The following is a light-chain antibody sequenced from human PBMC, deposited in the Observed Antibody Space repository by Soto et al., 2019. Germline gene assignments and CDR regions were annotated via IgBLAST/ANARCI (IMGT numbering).Light chain of an antibody. V-gene: IGLV2-14*01. CDR1: SRDVGGYNY. CDR3: SSYVNYNTFVI. CDR2: EVS. Sequence: QSALTQPASVSGSPGQSITISCTGTSRDVGGYNYVSWHQQHPGKAPKVIITEVSNRPSGVSNRFSGSKSGNTASLTISGLQAEDEADYYCSSYVNYNTFVIFGGGTKLPVL. J-gene: IGLJ2*01.